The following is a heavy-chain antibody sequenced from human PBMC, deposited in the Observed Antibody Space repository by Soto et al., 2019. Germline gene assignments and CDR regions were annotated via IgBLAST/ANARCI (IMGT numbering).Heavy chain of an antibody. CDR3: AKDYTPVDEYYFDY. V-gene: IGHV3-30*18. CDR2: ISYDGSNK. D-gene: IGHD3-16*01. J-gene: IGHJ4*02. Sequence: QVQLVESGGGVVQPGRSLRLSCAASGFTFSSYGMHWVRQAPGKGLEWVAVISYDGSNKYYADSVKGRFTISRDNSKNTLYLQMNSLRAEDTAVYYCAKDYTPVDEYYFDYWGQGTLVTVSS. CDR1: GFTFSSYG.